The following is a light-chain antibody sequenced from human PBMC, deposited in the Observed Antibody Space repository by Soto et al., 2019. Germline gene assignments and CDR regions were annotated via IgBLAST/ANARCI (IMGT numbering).Light chain of an antibody. V-gene: IGKV3-20*01. CDR1: QSFSSSY. CDR2: GAS. Sequence: EIVLTQSPGTLSLSPGERDTLSCRASQSFSSSYLAWYQQKPGQAPRLLIYGASSRATGIPDRFSGSGSGTDFTLTISRLEPEDFAVYYCQQYGSSPPQLTFGGGTKVDIK. J-gene: IGKJ4*01. CDR3: QQYGSSPPQLT.